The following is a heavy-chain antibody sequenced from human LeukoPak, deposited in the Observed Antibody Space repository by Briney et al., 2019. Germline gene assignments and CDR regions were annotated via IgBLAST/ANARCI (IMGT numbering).Heavy chain of an antibody. J-gene: IGHJ6*02. CDR3: ARVALTYYYGMDV. CDR2: IYYSGST. D-gene: IGHD3-9*01. Sequence: PSQTLSLTCTVSGGSISSGDYYWSWIRQPPGKGLEWIGYIYYSGSTNYNPSFKSRVTISVDTSKNQFSLKLSSVTAADTAVYYCARVALTYYYGMDVWGQGTTVTVSS. V-gene: IGHV4-30-4*01. CDR1: GGSISSGDYY.